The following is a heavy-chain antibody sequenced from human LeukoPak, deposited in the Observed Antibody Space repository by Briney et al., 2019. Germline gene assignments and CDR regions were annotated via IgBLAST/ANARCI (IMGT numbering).Heavy chain of an antibody. J-gene: IGHJ4*02. CDR3: ARASYCGGGCYYYFDY. CDR2: LNPNSGVA. Sequence: GASVKVSCKASGYTFPDNYMHWVRQAPGQGLEWMGWLNPNSGVATYAQKFQGRVTMTRDTSISTAYMEVSSLRSDDTAVYYCARASYCGGGCYYYFDYWGQGTLVTVSS. D-gene: IGHD2-21*02. CDR1: GYTFPDNY. V-gene: IGHV1-2*02.